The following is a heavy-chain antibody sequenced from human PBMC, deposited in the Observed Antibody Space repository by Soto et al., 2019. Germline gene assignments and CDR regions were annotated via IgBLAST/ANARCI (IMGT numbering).Heavy chain of an antibody. D-gene: IGHD5-12*01. CDR2: IIPIFGTA. J-gene: IGHJ5*02. CDR1: RGTFSSYA. CDR3: ARASPFAATTINWFDP. V-gene: IGHV1-69*06. Sequence: GPSVKVSCNASRGTFSSYAISWVRQSPGQGLEWMGGIIPIFGTANYAQKFQGRVTITADKSTSTAYMELSSLRSEDTAVYYCARASPFAATTINWFDPWGQGPLVTVSS.